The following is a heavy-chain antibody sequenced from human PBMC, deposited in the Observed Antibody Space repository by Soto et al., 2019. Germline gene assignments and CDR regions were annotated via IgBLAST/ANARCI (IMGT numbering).Heavy chain of an antibody. CDR2: INPNSGNT. Sequence: ASVKVSCKASGYTFTGYYIHWVRQAPGQGLEWMGWINPNSGNTKYVENFQGRVTMTRDTSIRTAYMELSGLRSDDTAVYYCARGEVDVAPFHPWGQGILVSVFS. J-gene: IGHJ5*02. CDR3: ARGEVDVAPFHP. V-gene: IGHV1-2*02. D-gene: IGHD3-16*01. CDR1: GYTFTGYY.